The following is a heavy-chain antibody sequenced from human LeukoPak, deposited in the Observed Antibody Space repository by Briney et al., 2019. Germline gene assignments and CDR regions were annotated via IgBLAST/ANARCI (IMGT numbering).Heavy chain of an antibody. V-gene: IGHV1-2*02. J-gene: IGHJ5*02. CDR3: ARAYAPYSSSYNWFDP. Sequence: ASVKVSCKASGYTFTGYYMHWVGQAPGQGLEWMGWINPNSGGTNYAQKFQGRVTMTRDTSISTAYMELSRLRSDDTAVYYCARAYAPYSSSYNWFDPWGQGTLVTVSS. D-gene: IGHD6-6*01. CDR1: GYTFTGYY. CDR2: INPNSGGT.